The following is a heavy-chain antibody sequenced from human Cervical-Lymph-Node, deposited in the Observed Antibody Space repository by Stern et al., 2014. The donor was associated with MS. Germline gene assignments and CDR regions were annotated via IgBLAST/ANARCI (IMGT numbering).Heavy chain of an antibody. CDR3: ARGGGGYSYGLDY. J-gene: IGHJ4*02. CDR1: GYTFTRYG. V-gene: IGHV1-3*02. Sequence: QVQLVQSGAEVRKPGASVKVSCKASGYTFTRYGIHWVRQAPGQRLEWMGWSNAGDGNTKYSQEFQGRVTITRDTSASTAYMELGSLRSEDMAVYYCARGGGGYSYGLDYWGQGTLVTVSS. D-gene: IGHD5-18*01. CDR2: SNAGDGNT.